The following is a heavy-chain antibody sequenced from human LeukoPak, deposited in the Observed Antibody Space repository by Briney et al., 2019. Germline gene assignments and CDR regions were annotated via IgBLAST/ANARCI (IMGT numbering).Heavy chain of an antibody. V-gene: IGHV3-48*01. J-gene: IGHJ4*02. Sequence: TGGSLRLSCAASGFTSSSYSMNWVRQAPGKGLEWVSYISSSSSTIYYADSVKGRFTISRDNAKNSLYLQMNGLRAEDTAVYYCARDTGSDDDYWGQGTRVTVSS. CDR2: ISSSSSTI. D-gene: IGHD3-10*01. CDR3: ARDTGSDDDY. CDR1: GFTSSSYS.